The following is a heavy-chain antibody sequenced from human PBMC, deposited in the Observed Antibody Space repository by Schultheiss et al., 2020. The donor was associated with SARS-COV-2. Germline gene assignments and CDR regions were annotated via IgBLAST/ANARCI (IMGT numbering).Heavy chain of an antibody. D-gene: IGHD3-10*01. Sequence: ASVKVSCKASGYTFTYCSLHWLQQAPGQGLERMRWITLYNGNTNYAKKFQGRVTITRDMSLRTAYMELSRLRSDDTAVYYCARTEYYYAFDYWGQGTLVTVSS. J-gene: IGHJ4*02. CDR3: ARTEYYYAFDY. CDR1: GYTFTYCS. CDR2: ITLYNGNT. V-gene: IGHV1-68*01.